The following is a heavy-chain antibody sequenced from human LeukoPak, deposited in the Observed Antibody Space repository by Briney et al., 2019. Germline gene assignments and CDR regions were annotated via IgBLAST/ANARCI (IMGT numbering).Heavy chain of an antibody. V-gene: IGHV4-31*03. J-gene: IGHJ4*02. CDR2: IYYSGST. Sequence: SETLSLTCTVSGGSISSGGYCWSWIRQHPGKGLEWIGYIYYSGSTYYNPSLKSRVTISVDTSKNQFSLKLSSVTAADTAVYYCARITFLEWFRFDYWGQGTLVTVSS. D-gene: IGHD3-3*02. CDR3: ARITFLEWFRFDY. CDR1: GGSISSGGYC.